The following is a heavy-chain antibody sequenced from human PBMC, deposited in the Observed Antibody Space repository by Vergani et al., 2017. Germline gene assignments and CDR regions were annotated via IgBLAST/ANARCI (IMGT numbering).Heavy chain of an antibody. V-gene: IGHV4-31*03. CDR2: IYYSGST. Sequence: QVQLQESGPGLVKPSQTLSLTCTVSGGSISSGGYYWSWIRQHPGKGLEWIGYIYYSGSTYYNPSLKSRVTISVDTSKNQFSLKLSSVTAADTAVYYCARSRDNYEFGSGYYDDYYYYMDVWGKGTTVTVSS. J-gene: IGHJ6*03. CDR1: GGSISSGGYY. D-gene: IGHD3-3*01. CDR3: ARSRDNYEFGSGYYDDYYYYMDV.